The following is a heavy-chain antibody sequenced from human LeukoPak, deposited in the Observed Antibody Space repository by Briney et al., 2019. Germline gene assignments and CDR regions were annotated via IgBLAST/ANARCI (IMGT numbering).Heavy chain of an antibody. J-gene: IGHJ4*02. V-gene: IGHV3-66*01. CDR3: ARGFSSHRVYYYFDF. CDR2: IYSGGSI. Sequence: GGSLRLSCVVSGFTFSSNYMSWVRQAPRKGLEWVSFIYSGGSIFYAESVKGRFTFSRDNSNNTLYLQMNSLRAEDTAVYYCARGFSSHRVYYYFDFWGQGTLVTVSS. D-gene: IGHD3-22*01. CDR1: GFTFSSNY.